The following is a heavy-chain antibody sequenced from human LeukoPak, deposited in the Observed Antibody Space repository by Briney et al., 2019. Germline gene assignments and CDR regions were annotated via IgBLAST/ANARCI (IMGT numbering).Heavy chain of an antibody. D-gene: IGHD3-3*01. CDR1: GYTFTSYG. Sequence: GASVKVSCKAPGYTFTSYGISWVRQAHGQGIEWMGWISAYNGNTNYAQKLQGRVTMTTDTSTSTAYMELRSLRSDDTAVYYCARDVTYYDFWSGYYHFDYWGQGTLVTVSS. J-gene: IGHJ4*02. CDR2: ISAYNGNT. V-gene: IGHV1-18*01. CDR3: ARDVTYYDFWSGYYHFDY.